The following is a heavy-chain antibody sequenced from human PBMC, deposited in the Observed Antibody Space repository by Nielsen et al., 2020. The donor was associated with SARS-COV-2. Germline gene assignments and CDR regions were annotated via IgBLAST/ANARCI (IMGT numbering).Heavy chain of an antibody. CDR2: ISSSGSTI. J-gene: IGHJ6*02. V-gene: IGHV3-11*01. D-gene: IGHD6-6*01. CDR1: GSTFSDYY. CDR3: ARDRSIAAPLLGYYYYGMDF. Sequence: GEPLKISCAASGSTFSDYYMSWIRQAPGKGLEWVSYISSSGSTIYYADSVKGRFTISRDNAKNSLYLQMNSLRAEDTAVYYCARDRSIAAPLLGYYYYGMDFWGQGTTVTVSS.